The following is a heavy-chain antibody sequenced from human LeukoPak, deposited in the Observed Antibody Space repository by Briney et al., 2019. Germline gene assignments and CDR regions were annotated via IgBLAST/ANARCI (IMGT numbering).Heavy chain of an antibody. D-gene: IGHD5-18*01. V-gene: IGHV4-34*01. J-gene: IGHJ6*02. CDR3: ASGGYSYGFGVVSYYYGMDV. CDR1: GGSFSGYY. CDR2: INHSGST. Sequence: SETLSLTCAVYGGSFSGYYWSWIRQPPGKGLEWIGEINHSGSTNYNPSLKSRVTISVDTSKNQFSLKLSSVTAADTAVYYCASGGYSYGFGVVSYYYGMDVWGQGTTVTVSS.